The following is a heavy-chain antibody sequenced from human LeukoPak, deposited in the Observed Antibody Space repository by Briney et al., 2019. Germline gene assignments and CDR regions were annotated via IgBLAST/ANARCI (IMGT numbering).Heavy chain of an antibody. CDR1: GGTFSSYA. V-gene: IGHV1-69*13. D-gene: IGHD6-13*01. CDR2: IIPIFGTA. CDR3: ARPSARGAAAGTSLYYYGMDV. J-gene: IGHJ6*04. Sequence: SVKVSCKASGGTFSSYAISWERQAPGQGLEWMGGIIPIFGTANYAQKFQGRVTITADESTSTAYMELSSLRSEDTAVYYCARPSARGAAAGTSLYYYGMDVWGKGTTVTVSP.